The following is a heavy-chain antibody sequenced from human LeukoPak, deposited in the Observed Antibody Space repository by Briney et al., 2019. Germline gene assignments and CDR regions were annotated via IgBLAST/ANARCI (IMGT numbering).Heavy chain of an antibody. J-gene: IGHJ4*02. V-gene: IGHV1-69*04. CDR3: ARDRVEMATIWSNAGGDFDY. Sequence: SVKVSCKASGGTFSSYAISWVRQAPGQGLEWMGRIIPILGIANYAQKFQGRVTITADKSTSTAYMELSSLRSEDTAVYYCARDRVEMATIWSNAGGDFDYWGQGTLVTVSS. CDR2: IIPILGIA. D-gene: IGHD5-24*01. CDR1: GGTFSSYA.